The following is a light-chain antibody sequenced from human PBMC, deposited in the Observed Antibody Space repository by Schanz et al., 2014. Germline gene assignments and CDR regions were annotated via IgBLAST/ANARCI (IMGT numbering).Light chain of an antibody. CDR2: DAS. Sequence: VQMTQSPSSLSASVGDRVTITCRASQSVGTRLAWYQQKPGQAPKVLIHDASSLENGVPPRFSGSGSGTEFTLTITSLQPEDCGSYFCQEYEGSLYTFGQGTKVGIK. J-gene: IGKJ2*01. CDR3: QEYEGSLYT. V-gene: IGKV1-5*01. CDR1: QSVGTR.